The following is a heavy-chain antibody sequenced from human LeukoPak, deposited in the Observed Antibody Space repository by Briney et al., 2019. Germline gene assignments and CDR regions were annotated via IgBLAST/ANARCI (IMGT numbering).Heavy chain of an antibody. Sequence: GESLKISCKGSGYSFATYWIGWVRQMPGKGLEWLGIIYPGDSDTRYSPSFQGQVTISADKSISTAFPQWSSLKASDTAMYYCARRGDCGGDCYSDYWGQGTLVTVSS. CDR2: IYPGDSDT. D-gene: IGHD2-21*01. CDR1: GYSFATYW. V-gene: IGHV5-51*01. CDR3: ARRGDCGGDCYSDY. J-gene: IGHJ4*02.